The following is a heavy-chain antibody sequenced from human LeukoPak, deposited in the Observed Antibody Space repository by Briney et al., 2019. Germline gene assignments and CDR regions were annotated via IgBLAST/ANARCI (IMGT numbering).Heavy chain of an antibody. D-gene: IGHD3-10*01. V-gene: IGHV4-59*01. Sequence: PSETLSLTCTVSGGSISSYYWSWIRRPPGKGLEWIGHIYYSGSTNYNPSLKSRVTISVDRSKNQFSLRLTSVTAADTAVYYCARAGPWQIDPWGQGTLVTVSS. CDR1: GGSISSYY. J-gene: IGHJ5*02. CDR3: ARAGPWQIDP. CDR2: IYYSGST.